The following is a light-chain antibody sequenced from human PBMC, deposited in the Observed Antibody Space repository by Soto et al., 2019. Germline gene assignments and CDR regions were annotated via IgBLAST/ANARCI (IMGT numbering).Light chain of an antibody. J-gene: IGLJ1*01. CDR2: RDS. CDR1: NSNIGTGYD. Sequence: QSVLTQPPSVSGAPGQRVTISCTGSNSNIGTGYDVHWYQQLPGTAPKLLIYRDSNRPSGVPDRFSGSKSGTSASLAITGLQAEDEADYYCQSYDSSLSGDVFGTGTKVTVL. CDR3: QSYDSSLSGDV. V-gene: IGLV1-40*01.